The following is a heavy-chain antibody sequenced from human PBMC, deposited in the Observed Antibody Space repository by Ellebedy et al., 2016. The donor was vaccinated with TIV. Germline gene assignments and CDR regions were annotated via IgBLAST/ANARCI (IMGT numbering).Heavy chain of an antibody. V-gene: IGHV5-51*01. J-gene: IGHJ6*02. CDR1: GYSFTSYW. CDR2: IYPGDSDT. Sequence: GGSLRLSXKGSGYSFTSYWIGWVRQMPGKGLEWMGIIYPGDSDTRYSPSFQGQVTISADKSISTAYLQWSSLKASDTAMYYCARQNTAMVYPYYYYYGMDVWGQGTTVTVSS. D-gene: IGHD5-18*01. CDR3: ARQNTAMVYPYYYYYGMDV.